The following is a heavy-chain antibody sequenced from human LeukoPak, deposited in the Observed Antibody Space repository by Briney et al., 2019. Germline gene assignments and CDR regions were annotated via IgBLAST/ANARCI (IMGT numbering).Heavy chain of an antibody. D-gene: IGHD6-19*01. J-gene: IGHJ3*02. CDR2: INHSGST. Sequence: SETLSLTCAVYGGSFSGYYWSWIRQPPGKGLEWIGEINHSGSTNYNPSLKSRVTISVDTSKNQFSLKLSSVTAADTAVYYCARGLSGWYGEVGAFDIWGQGTMVTVSS. CDR1: GGSFSGYY. V-gene: IGHV4-34*01. CDR3: ARGLSGWYGEVGAFDI.